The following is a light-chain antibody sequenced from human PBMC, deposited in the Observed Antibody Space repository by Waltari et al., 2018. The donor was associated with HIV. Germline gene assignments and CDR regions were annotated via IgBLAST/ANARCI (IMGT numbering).Light chain of an antibody. Sequence: DIVMTQSPVSLPVTPGEPASISCRSSQSLLHSNRHNYLDWYLQKPGQSPQLLIFLGSTRASGVPDRFSGSGSGTDFTLEISRVEAEDVGVYYCMQTLQLHFTFGGGTKVEIK. CDR1: QSLLHSNRHNY. J-gene: IGKJ4*01. CDR2: LGS. CDR3: MQTLQLHFT. V-gene: IGKV2-28*01.